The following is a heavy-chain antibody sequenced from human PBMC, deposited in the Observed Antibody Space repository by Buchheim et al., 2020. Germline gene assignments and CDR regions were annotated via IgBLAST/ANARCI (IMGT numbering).Heavy chain of an antibody. CDR2: ITPNSGGP. J-gene: IGHJ4*02. CDR3: ARVPEGAYYYDSSGGY. Sequence: QVQLVQSGAEVKKPGASVKVSCKASGYTFTGYYMHWVRQAPGQGLEWMERITPNSGGPNHAQKFQGRVPLPGAPPTATPTLELSRLRSDDTAVYYCARVPEGAYYYDSSGGYWGQGTL. V-gene: IGHV1-2*06. CDR1: GYTFTGYY. D-gene: IGHD3-22*01.